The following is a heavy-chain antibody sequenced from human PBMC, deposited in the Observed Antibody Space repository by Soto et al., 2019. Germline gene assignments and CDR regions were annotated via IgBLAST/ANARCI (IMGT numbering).Heavy chain of an antibody. J-gene: IGHJ6*02. CDR2: IYYSGST. D-gene: IGHD5-18*01. V-gene: IGHV4-39*01. CDR1: GGSISSSSYY. CDR3: ARHWRYSYGSNYDYYGMDV. Sequence: QLQLQESGPGLVKPSVTLSLTCTVSGGSISSSSYYGGWIRQPPGKGLEWIGRIYYSGSTYYNPSLKSRVTISVDTSMNHFSLKLSSVTAADTAVYYGARHWRYSYGSNYDYYGMDVWGQGTTVTVSS.